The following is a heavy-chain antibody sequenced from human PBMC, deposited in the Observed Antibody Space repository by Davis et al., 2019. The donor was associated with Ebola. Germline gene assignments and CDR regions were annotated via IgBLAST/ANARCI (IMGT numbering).Heavy chain of an antibody. D-gene: IGHD6-13*01. CDR2: INPSGGST. V-gene: IGHV1-46*01. CDR3: ARDPIAAAGTRFRYYYMDV. Sequence: ASVKVSCKASGYTFTSYYIHWVRQAPGQGLEWMAIINPSGGSTSYAQKFQGRVTMTRDTSTSTVYMELSSLRSEDTAVYYCARDPIAAAGTRFRYYYMDVWGKGITVTVSS. CDR1: GYTFTSYY. J-gene: IGHJ6*03.